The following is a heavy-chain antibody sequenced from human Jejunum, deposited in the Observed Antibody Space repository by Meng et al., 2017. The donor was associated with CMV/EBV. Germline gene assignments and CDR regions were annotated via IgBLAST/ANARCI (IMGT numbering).Heavy chain of an antibody. J-gene: IGHJ4*02. Sequence: EVQLLESGGGLVQPGGSLRLSCAASGFTFFTYAMSWVRQAPGKGLEWVSAVSGGGDVTVYADSVKGRFTISRDNSKNTLYLQMNSLRAEDTAVYYCAKCGGDCYSQAFDYWGQGTLGNVSS. D-gene: IGHD2-21*02. V-gene: IGHV3-23*01. CDR1: GFTFFTYA. CDR3: AKCGGDCYSQAFDY. CDR2: VSGGGDVT.